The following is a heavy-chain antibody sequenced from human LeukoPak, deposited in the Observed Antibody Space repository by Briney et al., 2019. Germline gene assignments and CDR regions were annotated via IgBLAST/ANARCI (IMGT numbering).Heavy chain of an antibody. J-gene: IGHJ4*02. D-gene: IGHD3-22*01. CDR3: AREGPNSSGLDY. CDR1: GGSISSGSYF. V-gene: IGHV4-61*02. Sequence: PSQTLSLTCTISGGSISSGSYFWSWIRQPAGKGLEWIGRFYTSGSTNYNPSLKSRVTISVDTSKNQFSLKLSSVTAADTAVYYCAREGPNSSGLDYWGQGILVAVSS. CDR2: FYTSGST.